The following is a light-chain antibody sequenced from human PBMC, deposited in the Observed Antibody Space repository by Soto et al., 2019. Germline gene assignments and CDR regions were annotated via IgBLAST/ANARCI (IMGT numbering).Light chain of an antibody. J-gene: IGKJ3*01. CDR3: HQSYTPPFT. V-gene: IGKV1-39*01. CDR1: QNIDNS. Sequence: DIQMTQSPSSLSASVGDRVTITCRASQNIDNSLNWYQQKPGKAPRLLIYVASSFESGVPSRFSGSGARTEFTITISSLKPEDFASYSFHQSYTPPFTFGPGTKVHV. CDR2: VAS.